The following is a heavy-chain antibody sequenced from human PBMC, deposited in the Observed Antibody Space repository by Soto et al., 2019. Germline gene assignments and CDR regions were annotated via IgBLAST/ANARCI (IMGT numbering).Heavy chain of an antibody. CDR2: ISYDGSNK. J-gene: IGHJ3*02. CDR1: GFTFSSYA. V-gene: IGHV3-30-3*01. CDR3: ARESGSSGYDAFDI. Sequence: GGSLRLSCAASGFTFSSYAMHWVRQAPGKGLEWVAVISYDGSNKYYADSVKGRFTISRDNSKNTLYLQMNSLRAEDTAVYYCARESGSSGYDAFDIWGQGTMVTVSS. D-gene: IGHD3-22*01.